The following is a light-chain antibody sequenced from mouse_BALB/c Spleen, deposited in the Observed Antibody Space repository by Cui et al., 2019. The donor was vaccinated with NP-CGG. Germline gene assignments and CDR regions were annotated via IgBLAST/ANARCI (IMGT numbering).Light chain of an antibody. Sequence: QAVVTQESALTTSPGETVTLTCRSSTGAVTTSNYANWVQEKPDHLFTGLIGSTNNRAPGVPARFSGSLIGDKAALTITGAQTEDEAIYFCVLWYSNHWVFGGGTKLTVL. J-gene: IGLJ1*01. CDR2: STN. CDR3: VLWYSNHWV. V-gene: IGLV1*01. CDR1: TGAVTTSNY.